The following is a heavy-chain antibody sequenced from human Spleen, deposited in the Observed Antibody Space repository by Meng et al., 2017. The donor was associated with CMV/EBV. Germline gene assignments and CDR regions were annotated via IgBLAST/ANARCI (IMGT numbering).Heavy chain of an antibody. J-gene: IGHJ5*02. V-gene: IGHV4-34*01. D-gene: IGHD2-2*01. CDR3: ARVIGYCSSTSCLRGRFDP. Sequence: SFRGYYWSWIRQPPGKGLEWIGEINHSGSTNYNPSLKSRVTISVDTSKNQFSLKLSSVTAADTAVYYCARVIGYCSSTSCLRGRFDPWGQGTLVTVSS. CDR1: SFRGYY. CDR2: INHSGST.